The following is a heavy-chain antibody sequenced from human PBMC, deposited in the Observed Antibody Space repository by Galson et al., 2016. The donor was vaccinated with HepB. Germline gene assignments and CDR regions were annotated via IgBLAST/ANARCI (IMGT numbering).Heavy chain of an antibody. J-gene: IGHJ4*02. CDR1: GFSLTTTGMC. V-gene: IGHV2-70*01. Sequence: PALVKPTQTLTLTCTFSGFSLTTTGMCVSWIRQPPGKALEWLALIDWDDDKYYNTSLKTRLTLSKDTSKNQVVLTMTNMDPVDTATYFCARTQMATMTTFYFDDWGQGALVAVSS. D-gene: IGHD4-17*01. CDR2: IDWDDDK. CDR3: ARTQMATMTTFYFDD.